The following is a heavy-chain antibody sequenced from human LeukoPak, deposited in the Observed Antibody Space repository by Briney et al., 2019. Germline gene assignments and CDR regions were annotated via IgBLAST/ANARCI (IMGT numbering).Heavy chain of an antibody. J-gene: IGHJ6*02. CDR3: AKDPIAVAGNNYYRMDV. D-gene: IGHD6-19*01. CDR1: GFTSSNYG. CDR2: ISSDGSNK. Sequence: PGGSLRLSCAASGFTSSNYGMYWVRQAPGKGLEWVAVISSDGSNKYYGDSVKGRFTISRDNSKDTLYLQTNSLRAEDTAVFYCAKDPIAVAGNNYYRMDVWGQGTTVTVSS. V-gene: IGHV3-30*18.